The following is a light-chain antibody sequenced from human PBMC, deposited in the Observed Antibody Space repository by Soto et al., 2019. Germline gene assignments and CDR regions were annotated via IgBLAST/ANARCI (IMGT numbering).Light chain of an antibody. J-gene: IGKJ4*01. CDR2: AAS. V-gene: IGKV1-9*01. CDR1: QGISSY. CDR3: KQLNSYPPPII. Sequence: DIQMTQSPSSLSASVGDRVTITCRASQGISSYLVWYQQKPGTAPKLLIYAASTLQSGVPSRFRGSGSGTELTITLRSLHTEYFLFSYCKQLNSYPPPIIFCGGPRVDIK.